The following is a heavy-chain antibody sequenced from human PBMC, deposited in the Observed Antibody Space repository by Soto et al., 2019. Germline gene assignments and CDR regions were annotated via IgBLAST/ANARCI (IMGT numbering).Heavy chain of an antibody. J-gene: IGHJ4*02. V-gene: IGHV1-69*01. D-gene: IGHD5-18*01. CDR2: IIPIFGTA. CDR3: ARSHVSGYSYGGDY. CDR1: GSTFSSYA. Sequence: QVQLVQSGAEVKKPGSSVKVSCKASGSTFSSYAISWVRQAPGQGLEWMGGIIPIFGTANYAQKFQGRVTFTADESTSTAYMELSSLRSEDTAVYYCARSHVSGYSYGGDYWGQGTLVTVSS.